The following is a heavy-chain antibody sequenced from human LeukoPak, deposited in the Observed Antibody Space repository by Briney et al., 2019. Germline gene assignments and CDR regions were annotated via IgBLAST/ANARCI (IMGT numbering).Heavy chain of an antibody. CDR2: INPYSGGT. CDR3: ARRIAGRLVNDAFDI. Sequence: ASVKVSCKASGGTFNSYAISWVRQAPGQGLAWMGWINPYSGGTHYALIFQGRVTMTRDTSISTAYMELSRLRSDDTAVYYCARRIAGRLVNDAFDIWGQGTMVTVSS. D-gene: IGHD6-6*01. CDR1: GGTFNSYA. J-gene: IGHJ3*02. V-gene: IGHV1-2*02.